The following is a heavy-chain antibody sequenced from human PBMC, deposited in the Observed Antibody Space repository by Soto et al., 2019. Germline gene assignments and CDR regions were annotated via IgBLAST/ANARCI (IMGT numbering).Heavy chain of an antibody. J-gene: IGHJ4*02. CDR3: ARVRGTAGKRYFDY. D-gene: IGHD6-13*01. CDR2: IYYSGST. V-gene: IGHV4-39*07. CDR1: GGSISSSSYY. Sequence: SENLSLTCTVSGGSISSSSYYWGWIRQPPGKGLEWIGSIYYSGSTYYNPSLKSRVTISVDTSKNQFSLKLSSVTAADTAFYYCARVRGTAGKRYFDYWGPGTLVNV.